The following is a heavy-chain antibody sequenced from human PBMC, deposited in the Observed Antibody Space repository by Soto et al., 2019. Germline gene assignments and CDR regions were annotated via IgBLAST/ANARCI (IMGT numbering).Heavy chain of an antibody. CDR3: TTDFLQTGTTFDF. CDR2: IRSKTHGGTT. D-gene: IGHD1-1*01. V-gene: IGHV3-15*01. Sequence: VQLVESGGGLVKPGGSLRLSCTASGFSFIDTWMTWVRQAPGKGLEWVGHIRSKTHGGTTEYAAPVKGRFTISRDDSETTLYLQMNGLKAEDTAVYYCTTDFLQTGTTFDFWGQGTLVTVSS. J-gene: IGHJ5*01. CDR1: GFSFIDTW.